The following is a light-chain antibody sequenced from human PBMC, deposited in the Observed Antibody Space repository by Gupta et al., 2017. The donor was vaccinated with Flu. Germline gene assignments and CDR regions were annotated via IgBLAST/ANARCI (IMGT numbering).Light chain of an antibody. Sequence: QSVLTQPPSVSGAPGQRVSISCTGNSSNIGAVYEVHWYQPLPGTAPKLLIYGNNNRPSGVPDRFSGSKSGASASLAITGLQAEDEADYYCQSYDSSLSGVVFGGGTKLTVL. CDR3: QSYDSSLSGVV. V-gene: IGLV1-40*01. CDR2: GNN. J-gene: IGLJ2*01. CDR1: SSNIGAVYE.